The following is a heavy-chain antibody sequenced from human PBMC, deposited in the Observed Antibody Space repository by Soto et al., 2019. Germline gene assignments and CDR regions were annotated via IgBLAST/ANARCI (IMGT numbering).Heavy chain of an antibody. V-gene: IGHV5-10-1*01. D-gene: IGHD6-13*01. CDR1: GYSFTSYW. CDR3: ARHESAAGHFDY. CDR2: IDPSDSYT. Sequence: GESLKISCKGSGYSFTSYWISWVRQMPGKVLEWMGRIDPSDSYTNYSPSFQGHVTISADKSISTAYLQWSSLKASDTAMYYCARHESAAGHFDYWGQGXLVTVCS. J-gene: IGHJ4*02.